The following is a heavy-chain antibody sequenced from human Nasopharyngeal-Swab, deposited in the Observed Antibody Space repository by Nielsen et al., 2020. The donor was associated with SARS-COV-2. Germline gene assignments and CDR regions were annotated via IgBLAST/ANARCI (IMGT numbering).Heavy chain of an antibody. D-gene: IGHD4-17*01. CDR2: IHYSGNR. J-gene: IGHJ3*02. V-gene: IGHV4-39*01. CDR3: ARLRSDYAADAFDI. Sequence: RQAPGKGLEWIGTIHYSGNRFYNPSLRSRLSISVDTSKNQFSLKLSSVTAADTAVYYCARLRSDYAADAFDIWGQGTMVTVSS.